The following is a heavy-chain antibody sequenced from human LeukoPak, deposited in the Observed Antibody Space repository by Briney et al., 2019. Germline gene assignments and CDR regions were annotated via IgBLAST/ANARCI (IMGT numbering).Heavy chain of an antibody. CDR1: GYSFTSYW. D-gene: IGHD2-21*02. J-gene: IGHJ6*02. Sequence: GESLKISCKGSGYSFTSYWIGWVRQMPGKGLEWMGIIYPGDSDTRYSPSFQGQVTISADKSISTAYLQWSSLKASDTAMYYCARHKAHGGNSHYYYGMDVWGQGTTVTVSS. CDR2: IYPGDSDT. V-gene: IGHV5-51*01. CDR3: ARHKAHGGNSHYYYGMDV.